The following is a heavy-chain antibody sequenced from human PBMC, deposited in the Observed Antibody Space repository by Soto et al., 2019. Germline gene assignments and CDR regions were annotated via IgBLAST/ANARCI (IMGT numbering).Heavy chain of an antibody. Sequence: PGESLKISCKGSGYSFTSYWIGWVRQMPGKGLEWMGIIYPGDSDTRYSPSFQGQVTISADKSISTAYLQWSSLKASDTAMYYCARLGGIAVAGTLRNPYPYYYYGMDVWGQGTTVTVSS. CDR2: IYPGDSDT. V-gene: IGHV5-51*01. CDR1: GYSFTSYW. CDR3: ARLGGIAVAGTLRNPYPYYYYGMDV. D-gene: IGHD6-19*01. J-gene: IGHJ6*02.